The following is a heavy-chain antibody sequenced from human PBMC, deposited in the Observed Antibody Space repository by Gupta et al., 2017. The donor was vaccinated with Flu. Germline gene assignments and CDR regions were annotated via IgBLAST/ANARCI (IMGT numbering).Heavy chain of an antibody. J-gene: IGHJ4*02. Sequence: LEWVSAMSGSSGSTYYADSVKGRYTISRDNSKNTLYLQMNSLRAEDTAVYYCAKRWGYCTNGVCYRGGYFDYWGQGTLVTVSS. CDR2: MSGSSGST. CDR3: AKRWGYCTNGVCYRGGYFDY. D-gene: IGHD2-8*01. V-gene: IGHV3-23*01.